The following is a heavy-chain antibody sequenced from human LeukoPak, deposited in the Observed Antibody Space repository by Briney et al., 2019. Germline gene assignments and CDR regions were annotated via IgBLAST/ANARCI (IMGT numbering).Heavy chain of an antibody. J-gene: IGHJ4*02. CDR3: ARDLRSLGYSISD. D-gene: IGHD6-13*01. V-gene: IGHV3-48*03. CDR1: GFTFSSYE. CDR2: ISSSGSSI. Sequence: PGGSLRLSCAASGFTFSSYEMNWVRQAPGKGLEWVSYISSSGSSIYYADSVKGRFTISRDNAKKSLFLQMNSLRVEDTAVYYCARDLRSLGYSISDWGQGTLVTVSS.